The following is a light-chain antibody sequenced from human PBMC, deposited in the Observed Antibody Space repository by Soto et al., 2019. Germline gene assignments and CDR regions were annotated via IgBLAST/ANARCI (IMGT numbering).Light chain of an antibody. V-gene: IGKV3-20*01. J-gene: IGKJ5*01. CDR1: QSVSSSY. Sequence: IVLTQSPGTLSLSPGERATLSCRASQSVSSSYLAWYQQKPGQAPRLLIYGASSRATGIPDRFSGSGSGTDFTLTISRLGPEDFAVYYCQQYGSSLITFGQGTRLEIK. CDR3: QQYGSSLIT. CDR2: GAS.